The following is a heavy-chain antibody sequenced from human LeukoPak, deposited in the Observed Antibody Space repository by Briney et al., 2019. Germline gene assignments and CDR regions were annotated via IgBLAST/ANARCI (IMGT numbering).Heavy chain of an antibody. D-gene: IGHD4-17*01. CDR1: GFTFNNYA. CDR3: AKDRDDYGDPDVFEI. CDR2: ISGSGDRT. J-gene: IGHJ3*02. V-gene: IGHV3-23*01. Sequence: GGSLRLSCAASGFTFNNYAMSWVRQAPGKGLEWVSSISGSGDRTYYEDSVKGRFTISRDNPKNTLYLQVSSLRAEDTAVYYCAKDRDDYGDPDVFEIWGQGTMVSVYS.